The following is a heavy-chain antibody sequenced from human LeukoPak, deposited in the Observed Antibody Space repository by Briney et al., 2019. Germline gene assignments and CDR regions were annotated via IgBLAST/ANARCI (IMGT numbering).Heavy chain of an antibody. V-gene: IGHV3-53*01. CDR3: ARAPSGWSDYWYFDR. J-gene: IGHJ2*01. D-gene: IGHD6-19*01. CDR1: GLTVSSNY. Sequence: GGSLRLSCAASGLTVSSNYMSWVRQAPGKGLEWVSLIYSGGVTHYADSVKGRFIISRDNSKNTLFLQMSSRRAEDTAVYYCARAPSGWSDYWYFDRWGRGTLVTVSS. CDR2: IYSGGVT.